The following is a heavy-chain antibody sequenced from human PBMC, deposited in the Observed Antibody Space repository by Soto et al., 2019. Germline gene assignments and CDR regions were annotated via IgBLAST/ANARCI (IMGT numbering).Heavy chain of an antibody. V-gene: IGHV3-21*01. CDR3: SRSPEVGVRGAY. J-gene: IGHJ4*02. D-gene: IGHD3-16*01. Sequence: GSLRLSCPGSGFPFSAYNINWVRQAPGKGLEWVSSITVGSSHIYQPNSMKGRFTISRDDAKNSVYLQIDSLRDEDTALYYCSRSPEVGVRGAYWGQGTLVTVSS. CDR2: ITVGSSHI. CDR1: GFPFSAYN.